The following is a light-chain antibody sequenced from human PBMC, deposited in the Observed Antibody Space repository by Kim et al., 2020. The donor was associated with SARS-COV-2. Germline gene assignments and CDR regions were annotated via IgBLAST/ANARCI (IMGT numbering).Light chain of an antibody. CDR2: GAS. V-gene: IGKV1-39*01. Sequence: SASVGDRVTITGRASQSISTYLSWYQQKPGKAPKLLIYGASGLQSGVPSRFSGSGSGTDFTLTISSLQPEDFATYYCQQSYSILYTFGQGTKLEIK. CDR3: QQSYSILYT. CDR1: QSISTY. J-gene: IGKJ2*01.